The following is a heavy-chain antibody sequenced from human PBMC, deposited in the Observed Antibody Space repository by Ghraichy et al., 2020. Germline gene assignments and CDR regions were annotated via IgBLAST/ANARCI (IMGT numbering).Heavy chain of an antibody. J-gene: IGHJ4*02. CDR3: AKRLSGAGGYFDY. V-gene: IGHV3-23*01. D-gene: IGHD3-10*01. CDR1: GFTFSNYA. CDR2: ISGTGDST. Sequence: GESLNISCAASGFTFSNYAMTWVRQAPGKGLEWVSGISGTGDSTYYVDSVKGRFTISRDNSKNTLYLHMNSLRDEDTAVYYCAKRLSGAGGYFDYWGQGTLVTVSS.